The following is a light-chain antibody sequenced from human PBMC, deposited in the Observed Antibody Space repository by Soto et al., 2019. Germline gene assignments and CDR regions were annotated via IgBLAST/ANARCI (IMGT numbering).Light chain of an antibody. CDR1: SSNIVTNT. CDR2: SNN. CDR3: AAWDDSLSGVV. Sequence: QPVLTQPPSASGTPGQRVTISCSGSSSNIVTNTVHWYHQLPGTAPKLLIYSNNLRPSGVPDRFSGSKSGTSASLAISGLQSEDEADYYCAAWDDSLSGVVFGGGTKLTVL. J-gene: IGLJ2*01. V-gene: IGLV1-44*01.